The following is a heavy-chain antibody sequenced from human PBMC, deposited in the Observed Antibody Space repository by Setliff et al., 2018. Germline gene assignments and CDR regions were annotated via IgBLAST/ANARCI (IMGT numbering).Heavy chain of an antibody. CDR1: GYTFTSYY. V-gene: IGHV7-4-1*02. D-gene: IGHD3-3*01. Sequence: ASVKVSCKASGYTFTSYYMHWVRQAPGQGLEWMGWINTNTGNPTYAQGFTGRFVFSLDTSVSTAYLQISSLKAEDTAVYYCARDTYIGDFWSGYYIQGRFDPWGQGTLVTVSS. J-gene: IGHJ5*02. CDR2: INTNTGNP. CDR3: ARDTYIGDFWSGYYIQGRFDP.